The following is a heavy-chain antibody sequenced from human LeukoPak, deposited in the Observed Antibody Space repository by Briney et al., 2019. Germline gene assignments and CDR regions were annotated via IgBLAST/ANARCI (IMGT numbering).Heavy chain of an antibody. J-gene: IGHJ4*02. Sequence: PSETLSLTCTVSGYSISSGYYWGWIRQPPGKGLEWIGSIYHSGSTYYNPSLKSRVTISVDTSKNQFSLKLSSVTAADTAVYYCARDGDTAMVKIIDYWGQGTLVTVSS. V-gene: IGHV4-38-2*02. CDR1: GYSISSGYY. D-gene: IGHD5-18*01. CDR3: ARDGDTAMVKIIDY. CDR2: IYHSGST.